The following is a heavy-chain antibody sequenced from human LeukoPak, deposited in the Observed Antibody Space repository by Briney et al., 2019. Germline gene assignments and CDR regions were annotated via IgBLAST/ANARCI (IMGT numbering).Heavy chain of an antibody. CDR3: TKDSDYNFWSAYPEH. CDR2: VNGGGSST. V-gene: IGHV3-23*01. Sequence: GGSLRLSCAASGFTFSASAMDWVRQAPAKGLEWVSSVNGGGSSTYYADSVKGRFTISRDNSRNTLYLQMNSLRVEDTAVYYCTKDSDYNFWSAYPEHWGQGTLVTVSS. CDR1: GFTFSASA. D-gene: IGHD3-3*01. J-gene: IGHJ4*02.